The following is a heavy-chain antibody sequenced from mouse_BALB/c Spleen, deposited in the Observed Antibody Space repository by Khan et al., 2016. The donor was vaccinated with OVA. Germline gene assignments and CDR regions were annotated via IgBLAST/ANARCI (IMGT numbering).Heavy chain of an antibody. D-gene: IGHD3-2*02. Sequence: VQLVESGAELARPGASVKLSCKASGYTFTSYTMHWVQQRPGQGLEWIGYINPSSGYTKYTQKVKDKATLTADKSSSTAYMQLSSLTSEDSAVYSSARTQERWGQGTTLTVPS. CDR1: GYTFTSYT. CDR3: ARTQER. V-gene: IGHV1-4*01. J-gene: IGHJ2*01. CDR2: INPSSGYT.